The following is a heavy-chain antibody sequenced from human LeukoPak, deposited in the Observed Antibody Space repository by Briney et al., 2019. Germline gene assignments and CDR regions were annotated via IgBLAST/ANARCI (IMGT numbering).Heavy chain of an antibody. D-gene: IGHD3-3*02. CDR2: IYSGGST. CDR3: ARDLHSPYYYYGMDV. CDR1: GLTFSDYY. J-gene: IGHJ6*02. V-gene: IGHV3-66*01. Sequence: GGSLRLSCAASGLTFSDYYMSWVRQAPGKGLEWVSVIYSGGSTYYADSVKGRFTISRDNSKNTLYLQMNSLRAEDTAVYYCARDLHSPYYYYGMDVWGQGTTVTVSS.